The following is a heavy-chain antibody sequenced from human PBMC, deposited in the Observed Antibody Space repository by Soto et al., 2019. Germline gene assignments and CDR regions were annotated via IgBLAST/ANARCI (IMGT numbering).Heavy chain of an antibody. CDR1: GVSISSGNW. CDR3: ARLVYDTRLTYIYFNF. Sequence: PSETLSLTCAVSGVSISSGNWWTWVRQSPQRGLEYIGEIFHDGTANYYPSFERRVAISVDTSKNQFSLKLTSVAATATPIYSCARLVYDTRLTYIYFNFWGQGTLVTVSS. CDR2: IFHDGTA. D-gene: IGHD3-10*01. V-gene: IGHV4-4*02. J-gene: IGHJ4*02.